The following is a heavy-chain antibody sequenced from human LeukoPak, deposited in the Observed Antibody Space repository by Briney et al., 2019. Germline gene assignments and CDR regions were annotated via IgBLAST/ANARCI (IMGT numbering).Heavy chain of an antibody. CDR3: ATWTTSGGAFDI. CDR1: GYTFTSYY. J-gene: IGHJ3*02. V-gene: IGHV1-46*01. Sequence: ASVKVSCKASGYTFTSYYMHWVRQAPGQGLEWMGIINPSGGSTSYAQKFQGRVTMTRDMSTSTVYMELSSLRSEDTAVYYCATWTTSGGAFDIWGQGTMVAVS. CDR2: INPSGGST. D-gene: IGHD3/OR15-3a*01.